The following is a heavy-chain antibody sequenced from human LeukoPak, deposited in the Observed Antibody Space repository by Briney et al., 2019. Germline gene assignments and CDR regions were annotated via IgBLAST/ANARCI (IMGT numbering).Heavy chain of an antibody. CDR1: GYTFTSYD. D-gene: IGHD3-16*02. Sequence: GASVKVSCKASGYTFTSYDINWVRQATGQGLEWMGWMNPNSGNTGYAQKFQGRVTMTRNTSISTAYMELSSLRSEDTAVYYCARGPLTHYDYLWGSYRHFDNWGQGTLVTVSS. J-gene: IGHJ4*02. CDR3: ARGPLTHYDYLWGSYRHFDN. V-gene: IGHV1-8*01. CDR2: MNPNSGNT.